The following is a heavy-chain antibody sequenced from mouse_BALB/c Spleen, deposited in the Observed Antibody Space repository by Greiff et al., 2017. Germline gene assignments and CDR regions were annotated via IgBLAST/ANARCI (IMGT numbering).Heavy chain of an antibody. D-gene: IGHD2-2*01. J-gene: IGHJ4*01. V-gene: IGHV5-6-2*01. Sequence: DVMLVESGGGLVKLGGSLKLSCAASGFTFSSYYMSWVRQTPEKRLELVAAINSNGGSTYYPDTVKGRFTISRDNAKNTLYLQMSSLKSEDTALYYCARQVIQGAMDYWGQGTSVTVSS. CDR3: ARQVIQGAMDY. CDR1: GFTFSSYY. CDR2: INSNGGST.